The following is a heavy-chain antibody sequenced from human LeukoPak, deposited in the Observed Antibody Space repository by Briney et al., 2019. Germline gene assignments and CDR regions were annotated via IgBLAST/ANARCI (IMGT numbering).Heavy chain of an antibody. J-gene: IGHJ5*02. CDR2: IKQDGSEK. CDR3: ARPLLYYYGSETYFWFDL. Sequence: GSLRLSCAASGFTFTTYWMGWVRQAPGKGLEWVASIKQDGSEKYYVDSVKGRFTISRDSAENTVYLQMKSLKGEDTAFYYCARPLLYYYGSETYFWFDLWGQGTLVTVSS. V-gene: IGHV3-7*01. D-gene: IGHD3-10*01. CDR1: GFTFTTYW.